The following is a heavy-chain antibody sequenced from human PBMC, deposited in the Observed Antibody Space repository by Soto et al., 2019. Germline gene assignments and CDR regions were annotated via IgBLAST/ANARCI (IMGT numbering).Heavy chain of an antibody. CDR2: ISGSGGST. Sequence: PGGSLRLSCAASGFPFSIYAMSLVRQSPGKGLEWVSSISGSGGSTYYADSVKGRFTISRDNSKNTLYLQMNSLSAEDTAVYYCAKDRVRRYFDGSPPFDYWDQGTVVTL. CDR1: GFPFSIYA. J-gene: IGHJ4*02. V-gene: IGHV3-23*01. CDR3: AKDRVRRYFDGSPPFDY. D-gene: IGHD3-9*01.